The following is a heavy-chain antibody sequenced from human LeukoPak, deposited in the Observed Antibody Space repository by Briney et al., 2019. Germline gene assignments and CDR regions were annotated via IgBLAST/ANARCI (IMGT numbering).Heavy chain of an antibody. CDR2: ISSSSSYI. J-gene: IGHJ3*02. D-gene: IGHD3-3*01. Sequence: GGSLRLSCAASGFTFSSYAMSWVRQAPGKGLEWVSSISSSSSYIYYADSVKGRFTISRDNAKNSLYLQMNSLRVEDTAVYYCAKVFRPSLTVFIIRGAFDIWGQGTMVTVSS. V-gene: IGHV3-21*01. CDR1: GFTFSSYA. CDR3: AKVFRPSLTVFIIRGAFDI.